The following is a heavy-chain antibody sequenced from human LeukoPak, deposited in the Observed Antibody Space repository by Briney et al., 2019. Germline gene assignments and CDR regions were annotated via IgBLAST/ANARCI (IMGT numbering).Heavy chain of an antibody. CDR2: IRSNGETT. J-gene: IGHJ4*02. D-gene: IGHD1-1*01. V-gene: IGHV3-23*01. Sequence: GGSLRLSCAASGFTFSSIALTWVRQAPGKGLEWVSTIRSNGETTYNADSVKGRFTISRDNSKKTLYLQLNSLRVEDTAIYYCAKGQELDDGVFDSWGQGTLVTVSS. CDR3: AKGQELDDGVFDS. CDR1: GFTFSSIA.